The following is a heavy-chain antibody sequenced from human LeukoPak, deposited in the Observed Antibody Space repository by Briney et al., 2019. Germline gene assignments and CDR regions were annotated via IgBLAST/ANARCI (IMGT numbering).Heavy chain of an antibody. J-gene: IGHJ4*02. CDR3: AKDLGYSSFFDY. CDR2: ISYDGSNK. D-gene: IGHD6-19*01. Sequence: GGSLRLSCAASGFTFSSYGMHWVRQAPGKGLEWVAVISYDGSNKYYADSVKGRFTISRDNSKNTLYLQMNSLRAEDTAVYYCAKDLGYSSFFDYWGQGTLVTVSS. V-gene: IGHV3-30*18. CDR1: GFTFSSYG.